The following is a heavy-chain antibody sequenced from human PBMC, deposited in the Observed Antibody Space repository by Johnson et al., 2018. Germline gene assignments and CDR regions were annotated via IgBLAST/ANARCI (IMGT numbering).Heavy chain of an antibody. J-gene: IGHJ6*02. D-gene: IGHD6-13*01. Sequence: VQLLESGAEVKKPGSSVKVSCKASGGTFSSYAISWVRQAPGQGLEWMGGIIPIFGTANYAQKFQGRVTITADESTSTAYMELSSLRSEDTAVYYCARGEYSSSQGDNCYYYGMDVWGQGTTVTVSS. CDR3: ARGEYSSSQGDNCYYYGMDV. CDR1: GGTFSSYA. CDR2: IIPIFGTA. V-gene: IGHV1-69*01.